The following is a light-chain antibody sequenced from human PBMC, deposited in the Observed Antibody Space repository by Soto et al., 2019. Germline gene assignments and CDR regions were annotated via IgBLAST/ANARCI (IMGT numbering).Light chain of an antibody. CDR1: QTVSRNS. V-gene: IGKV3-20*01. CDR3: QQYTSSPT. Sequence: EIVLTQSPGTLSLSPGERATLSCRASQTVSRNSLVWYQQKPGQAPTLLIYDASSRATGIPDRFRGSGSGTDFTLTISRLEPEDFAVYYCQQYTSSPTFGGGTKVDIK. J-gene: IGKJ4*01. CDR2: DAS.